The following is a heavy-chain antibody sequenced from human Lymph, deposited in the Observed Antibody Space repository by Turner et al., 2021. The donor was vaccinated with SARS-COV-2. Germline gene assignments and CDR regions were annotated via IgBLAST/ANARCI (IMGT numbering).Heavy chain of an antibody. J-gene: IGHJ1*01. CDR1: GGSISSSSYY. CDR3: GVGPTRWYFQH. Sequence: QLQLQESGPGLVKPSETLSLTCTVSGGSISSSSYYWGWIRQPPGKGLEWIGNFFYSGSTYYNPSLKSRGTISEDTSKNQFSLKLTSVTAADTAVYYCGVGPTRWYFQHWGQGTLVTVSS. V-gene: IGHV4-39*01. CDR2: FFYSGST. D-gene: IGHD1-26*01.